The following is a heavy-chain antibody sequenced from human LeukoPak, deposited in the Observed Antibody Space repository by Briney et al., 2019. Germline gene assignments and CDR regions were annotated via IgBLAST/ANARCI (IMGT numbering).Heavy chain of an antibody. CDR2: IYHSGST. D-gene: IGHD2-15*01. V-gene: IGHV4-38-2*02. J-gene: IGHJ5*02. CDR1: GYSISSGYY. Sequence: SETLSLTCTVSGYSISSGYYWGWIRKPPGKGLEWIGSIYHSGSTYYNPSLKSRVTISVDTSKNQFSLKLSSVTAADTAVYYCARDRGVVDLNWFDPWGQGTLVTVSS. CDR3: ARDRGVVDLNWFDP.